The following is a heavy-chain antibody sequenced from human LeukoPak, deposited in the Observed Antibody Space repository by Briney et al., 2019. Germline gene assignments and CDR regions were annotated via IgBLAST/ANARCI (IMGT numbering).Heavy chain of an antibody. D-gene: IGHD3-22*01. CDR3: ARESYYYDSSGYYFDDY. Sequence: GGSLRLSCVASGFTFSDYWIHWVRQAPGKGLVWVSRISSDGDTTNYADSVKGRFTISRDNSKNTLYLQMNSLRAEDTAVYYCARESYYYDSSGYYFDDYWGQGTLVTVSS. CDR2: ISSDGDTT. J-gene: IGHJ4*02. V-gene: IGHV3-74*01. CDR1: GFTFSDYW.